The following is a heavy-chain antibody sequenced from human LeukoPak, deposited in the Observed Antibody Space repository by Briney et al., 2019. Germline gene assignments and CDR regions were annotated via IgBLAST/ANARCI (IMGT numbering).Heavy chain of an antibody. V-gene: IGHV3-7*01. CDR2: INQDGSEG. Sequence: GGSLRLSCAVSGFSFSDYWMDWVRQSPGKGMEWVANINQDGSEGYYADSVKGRFTISRDNAKNSLYLQMNKLRAEDTAVYYCSRSVDYWGQGALVTVSS. CDR1: GFSFSDYW. CDR3: SRSVDY. J-gene: IGHJ4*02.